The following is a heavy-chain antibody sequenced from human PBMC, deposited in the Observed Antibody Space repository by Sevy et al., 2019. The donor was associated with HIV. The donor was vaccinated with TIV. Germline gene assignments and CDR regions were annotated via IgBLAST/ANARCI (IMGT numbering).Heavy chain of an antibody. CDR2: INPNSGGT. Sequence: ASVKVSCKASGYTFTGYYMHWVRQAPRQGLEWMGRINPNSGGTNYAQKFQGRVTMTRDTSISTAYMELSRLRSDDTAVYYCARAPPLTHWFDPWGQGTLVTVSS. J-gene: IGHJ5*02. CDR3: ARAPPLTHWFDP. CDR1: GYTFTGYY. V-gene: IGHV1-2*06.